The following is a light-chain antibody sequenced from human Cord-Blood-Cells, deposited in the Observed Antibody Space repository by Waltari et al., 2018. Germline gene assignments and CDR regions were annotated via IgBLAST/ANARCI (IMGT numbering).Light chain of an antibody. J-gene: IGKJ4*01. CDR3: QQYNNWPPVT. CDR2: GAS. Sequence: EIVMTQSPATLSVSPGVRATLSCRTSQSVSSNLAWYQQKPGQAPRLLIYGASTRATGIPARFSGSGSGTEFTLTISSLQSEDFAVYYCQQYNNWPPVTFGGGTKVEIK. CDR1: QSVSSN. V-gene: IGKV3-15*01.